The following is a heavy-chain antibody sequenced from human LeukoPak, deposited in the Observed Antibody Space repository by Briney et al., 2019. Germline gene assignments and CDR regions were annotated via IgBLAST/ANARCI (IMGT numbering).Heavy chain of an antibody. CDR1: GFTFSSYA. J-gene: IGHJ4*02. V-gene: IGHV3-23*01. CDR3: ARDGDDYGDYPPLY. Sequence: GGSLRLSCAASGFTFSSYAMSWVRQAPGKGLEWVSAISGGGGSTYYADSVKGRFTISRDNSKNTLYLQMNSLRAEDTAVYYCARDGDDYGDYPPLYWGQGTLVTVSS. CDR2: ISGGGGST. D-gene: IGHD4-17*01.